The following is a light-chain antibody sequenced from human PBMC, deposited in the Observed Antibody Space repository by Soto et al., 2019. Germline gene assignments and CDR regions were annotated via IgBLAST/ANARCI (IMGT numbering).Light chain of an antibody. CDR1: QSVSSN. V-gene: IGKV3-15*01. CDR3: QQYNNWPPST. CDR2: GAS. J-gene: IGKJ4*01. Sequence: EIVMTQSPATLSVSPGERATLSCRASQSVSSNLAWYQQKPGQAPRLLIYGASTRATGIPARFSGSGSGTEFTLTISSLQSEDVAVDYCQQYNNWPPSTFGGGTKVEIK.